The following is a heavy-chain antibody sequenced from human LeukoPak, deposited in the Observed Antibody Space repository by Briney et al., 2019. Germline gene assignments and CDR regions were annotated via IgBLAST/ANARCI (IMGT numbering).Heavy chain of an antibody. D-gene: IGHD2-2*01. V-gene: IGHV1-18*01. CDR2: ISGYNGNT. J-gene: IGHJ6*02. CDR3: ARIDIVVAAAAAYGMDV. CDR1: GYTFTSYG. Sequence: ASVKVSCKAAGYTFTSYGISWVRQAPGQGLEWMGWISGYNGNTNYAQKLQGRVTMTTDTSTSTAYMELRSLRSDDTAVYYCARIDIVVAAAAAYGMDVWGQGTTVIVSS.